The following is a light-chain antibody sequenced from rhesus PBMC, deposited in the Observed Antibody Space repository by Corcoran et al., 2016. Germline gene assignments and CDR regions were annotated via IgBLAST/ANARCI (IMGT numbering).Light chain of an antibody. J-gene: IGKJ1*01. CDR3: QHYYSPPWT. V-gene: IGKV1-21*01. CDR1: QAITND. Sequence: DIQMTQSPSSLSASVGDRVTITCRASQAITNDLAWYPQQPGETPNLLIYESSSLQRGIPSRFSGSGSGTDFTLTISSLQPKDFATYYCQHYYSPPWTFGQGTKVDIK. CDR2: ESS.